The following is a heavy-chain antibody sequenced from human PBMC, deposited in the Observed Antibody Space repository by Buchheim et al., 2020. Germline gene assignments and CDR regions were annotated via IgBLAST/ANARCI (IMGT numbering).Heavy chain of an antibody. CDR3: TTDGRGIKDIVVVPAAHPDY. CDR1: GFTLSDHY. J-gene: IGHJ4*02. Sequence: EVQLVESGGGLVQPGGSLRLSCAVSGFTLSDHYIDWVRQAPGQGLEWVGRIKSKTDGGTTDYAAPVKGRFTISRDDSKNTRYLQMNSLKTEDTAVYYCTTDGRGIKDIVVVPAAHPDYWGQGTL. V-gene: IGHV3-15*01. D-gene: IGHD2-2*01. CDR2: IKSKTDGGTT.